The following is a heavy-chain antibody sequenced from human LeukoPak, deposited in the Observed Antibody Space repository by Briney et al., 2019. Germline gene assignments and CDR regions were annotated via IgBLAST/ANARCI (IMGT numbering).Heavy chain of an antibody. CDR2: TTKKGNTYTT. J-gene: IGHJ4*02. D-gene: IGHD3-10*01. Sequence: AGGSLRLSCVASGFTFSDHYVDWVRQAPGKGLEWVGRTTKKGNTYTTHYAASVRGRFTISRDDSKNSLYLQMNSLRAEDMALYYCAKDGTYYGSGSYIDYWGQGTLVTVSS. V-gene: IGHV3-72*01. CDR1: GFTFSDHY. CDR3: AKDGTYYGSGSYIDY.